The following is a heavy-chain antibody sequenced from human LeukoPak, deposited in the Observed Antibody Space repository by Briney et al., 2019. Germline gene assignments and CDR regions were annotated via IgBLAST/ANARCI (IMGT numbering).Heavy chain of an antibody. CDR1: GGSISSYY. CDR2: IYYSGST. J-gene: IGHJ4*02. Sequence: SETLSLTCTVSGGSISSYYWSWIRQPPGKGLEWIGYIYYSGSTNYNPSLKSRVTISVDTSKNQFSLKLSSVTAADTAVYYCAGAPLPSGSYYYFDYWGQGTLVTVSS. CDR3: AGAPLPSGSYYYFDY. V-gene: IGHV4-59*01. D-gene: IGHD3-10*01.